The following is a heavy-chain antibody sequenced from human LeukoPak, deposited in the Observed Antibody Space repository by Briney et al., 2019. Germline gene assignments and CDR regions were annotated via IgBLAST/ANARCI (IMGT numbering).Heavy chain of an antibody. V-gene: IGHV3-73*01. CDR1: GFTFSGSA. Sequence: GGSLRLSCAASGFTFSGSAMHWVRQASGKGLEWVGRIRSKANSYATAFGASVKGRFTISRDDSKNTAYLQMNSLKTEDTAVYYCQSRGLVAGRDAFDVWGQGTMVTVSS. D-gene: IGHD2-15*01. J-gene: IGHJ3*01. CDR2: IRSKANSYAT. CDR3: QSRGLVAGRDAFDV.